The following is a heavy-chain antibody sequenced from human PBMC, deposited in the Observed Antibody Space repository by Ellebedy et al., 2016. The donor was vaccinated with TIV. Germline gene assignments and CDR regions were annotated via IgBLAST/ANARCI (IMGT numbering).Heavy chain of an antibody. J-gene: IGHJ4*02. CDR2: IKQDGSEK. CDR1: GFTFRSYG. CDR3: ARGRSFN. V-gene: IGHV3-7*03. Sequence: GESLKISCAASGFTFRSYGMYWVRQAPGKGLEWVAYIKQDGSEKYYVDSVKGRFTISRDNAKNSLYLQMNSLRAEDTAVYYCARGRSFNWGQGTLVTVSS. D-gene: IGHD3-10*01.